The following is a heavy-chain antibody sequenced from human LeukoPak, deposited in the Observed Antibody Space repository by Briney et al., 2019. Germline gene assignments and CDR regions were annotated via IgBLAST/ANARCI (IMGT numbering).Heavy chain of an antibody. CDR1: GFSFSSFW. V-gene: IGHV3-7*01. CDR3: ARDGALSGYYYDF. Sequence: GGSLRLSCAASGFSFSSFWMRWVRQAPGKGLEWVAHIKQDGSEKSYVESVRGRFTISSDNAKKSLYLQMNSLRVEEMAVYYCARDGALSGYYYDFWGQGTRVTVSS. CDR2: IKQDGSEK. J-gene: IGHJ4*02. D-gene: IGHD3-22*01.